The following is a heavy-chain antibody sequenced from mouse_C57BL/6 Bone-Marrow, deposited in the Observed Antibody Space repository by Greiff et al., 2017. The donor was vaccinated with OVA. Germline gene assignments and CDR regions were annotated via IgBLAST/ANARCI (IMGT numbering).Heavy chain of an antibody. CDR1: GFTFSDYY. Sequence: EVKVVESEGGLVQPGSSMKLSCTASGFTFSDYYMAWVRQVPEKGLEWVANINYDGSSTYYLDSLKSRFIISRDNAKNILYLQMSSLKSEDTATYYCARVGYDYGPDYWGQGTTLTVSS. V-gene: IGHV5-16*01. D-gene: IGHD2-4*01. CDR2: INYDGSST. J-gene: IGHJ2*01. CDR3: ARVGYDYGPDY.